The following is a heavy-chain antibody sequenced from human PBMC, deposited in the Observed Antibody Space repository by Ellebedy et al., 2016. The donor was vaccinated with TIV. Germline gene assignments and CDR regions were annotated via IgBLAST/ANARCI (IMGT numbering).Heavy chain of an antibody. CDR2: IRDLRTT. CDR3: SWSGYHWLGA. CDR1: GINPFSDAC. V-gene: IGHV3-15*01. Sequence: PGGSLRLSCAASGINPFSDACMTCVRQAPGKGLEWVARIRDLRTTDYAALVTGRFTISRDNSKNTVYLQLNSLRDDDTAVYFCSWSGYHWLGAWGRGTLVTVSS. D-gene: IGHD3-3*01. J-gene: IGHJ1*01.